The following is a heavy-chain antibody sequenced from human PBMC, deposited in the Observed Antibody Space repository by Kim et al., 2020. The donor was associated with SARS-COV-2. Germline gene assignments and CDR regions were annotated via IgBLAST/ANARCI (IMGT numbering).Heavy chain of an antibody. Sequence: NYAQKFQGRVTITADESTSTAYMELSSLRSEDTAVYYCAQVGYNPGAFDYWGQGTLVTVSS. V-gene: IGHV1-69*01. J-gene: IGHJ4*02. CDR3: AQVGYNPGAFDY. D-gene: IGHD5-12*01.